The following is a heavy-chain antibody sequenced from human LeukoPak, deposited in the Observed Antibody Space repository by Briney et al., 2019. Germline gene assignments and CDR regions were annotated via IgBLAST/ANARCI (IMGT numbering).Heavy chain of an antibody. CDR2: ISAGGDGT. CDR3: AKNYCDNSAYYYFDY. J-gene: IGHJ4*02. Sequence: PGGSLRLSCAASGFTFSSYAMNWVRQAPGKGLEWVSTISAGGDGTYYADSVEGRFTISRDNSMNTLYLQMNSLRAEDTAAYYCAKNYCDNSAYYYFDYWGQGALVTVSS. V-gene: IGHV3-23*01. D-gene: IGHD3-22*01. CDR1: GFTFSSYA.